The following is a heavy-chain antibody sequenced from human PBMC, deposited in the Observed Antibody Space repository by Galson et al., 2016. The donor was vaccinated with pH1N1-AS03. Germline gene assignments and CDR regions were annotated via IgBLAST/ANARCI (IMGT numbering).Heavy chain of an antibody. V-gene: IGHV4-4*07. D-gene: IGHD3-16*01. CDR2: IYTSGST. CDR3: VSVWGDYDY. Sequence: LSLTCTVSGGSISSYYWSWIRQPAGKGLEWIGRIYTSGSTIYNPSLKSRVTVSVDTSKNQLSLKLTSVTAADTAVHYCVSVWGDYDYWGQGTLVTVSS. J-gene: IGHJ4*02. CDR1: GGSISSYY.